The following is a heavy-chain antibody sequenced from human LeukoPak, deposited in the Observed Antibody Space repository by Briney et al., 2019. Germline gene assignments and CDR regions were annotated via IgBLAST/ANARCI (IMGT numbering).Heavy chain of an antibody. CDR3: AREYSGSSGSVSDY. J-gene: IGHJ4*02. CDR1: GYTFTSYS. Sequence: PGGSLRLSCAASGYTFTSYSMNWVRQAPGKGLERVSYISDGGETIYYADSVKGRFTISRDNAKNSLYLQMNSLRDEDTAVYYCAREYSGSSGSVSDYWGQGTLVTVSS. V-gene: IGHV3-48*02. D-gene: IGHD6-6*01. CDR2: ISDGGETI.